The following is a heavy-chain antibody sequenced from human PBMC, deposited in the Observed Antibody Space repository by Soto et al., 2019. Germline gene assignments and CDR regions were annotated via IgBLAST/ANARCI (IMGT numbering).Heavy chain of an antibody. D-gene: IGHD3-22*01. V-gene: IGHV4-61*01. CDR2: IYYSGST. CDR1: GGSVSSGSYY. Sequence: QVQLQESGPGLVKPSETLSLTCTVSGGSVSSGSYYWSWIRQPPGKGLEWIGYIYYSGSTNYNPSLKSRVTISVDTSKNQFSLKLSSVTAADTAVYYCARGIWLRGVSYYYDSSGIDAFDIWGQGTMVTVSS. J-gene: IGHJ3*02. CDR3: ARGIWLRGVSYYYDSSGIDAFDI.